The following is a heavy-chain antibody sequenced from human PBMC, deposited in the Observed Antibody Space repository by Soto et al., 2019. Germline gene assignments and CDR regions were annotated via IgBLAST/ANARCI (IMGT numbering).Heavy chain of an antibody. V-gene: IGHV3-30*18. CDR1: GFTFSSYG. J-gene: IGHJ1*01. Sequence: QVQVVESGGGVVQPGRSLRLSCAASGFTFSSYGMHWVRQAPGKGLEWVAVISYDGSNHYYADSVKGRFTISRYNSKNTLYLQMNSLRAEDTAVYYCAKSGYSGGPPLYLQHWGQGTLVTVSS. D-gene: IGHD5-12*01. CDR3: AKSGYSGGPPLYLQH. CDR2: ISYDGSNH.